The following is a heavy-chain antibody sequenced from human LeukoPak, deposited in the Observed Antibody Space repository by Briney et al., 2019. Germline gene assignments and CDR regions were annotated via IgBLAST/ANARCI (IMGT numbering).Heavy chain of an antibody. V-gene: IGHV3-33*01. CDR1: GFNLSTYG. CDR2: IWYDGDNK. CDR3: AAAYGEGWFDP. D-gene: IGHD4-17*01. Sequence: GGSLRLSCAASGFNLSTYGMHWVRQAPGKGLEWVADIWYDGDNKFYADSVKGRFTISRDNSKNTVHLQMYSLRDEDTAVYYCAAAYGEGWFDPWGQGTQVTVSS. J-gene: IGHJ5*02.